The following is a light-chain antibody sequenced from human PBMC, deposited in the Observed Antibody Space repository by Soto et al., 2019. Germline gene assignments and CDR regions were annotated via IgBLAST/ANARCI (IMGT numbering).Light chain of an antibody. CDR1: SSDVGGYSY. J-gene: IGLJ2*01. Sequence: QSALTQPASVSGSPGQSITISCTGSSSDVGGYSYVSWYQHHPGKAPKLMIYDVDNRPSGVSNRFSGSKSGNTASLTISGLQAEDEADYYCNSYTSSSTYVLFVGGTKLTVL. CDR3: NSYTSSSTYVL. CDR2: DVD. V-gene: IGLV2-14*03.